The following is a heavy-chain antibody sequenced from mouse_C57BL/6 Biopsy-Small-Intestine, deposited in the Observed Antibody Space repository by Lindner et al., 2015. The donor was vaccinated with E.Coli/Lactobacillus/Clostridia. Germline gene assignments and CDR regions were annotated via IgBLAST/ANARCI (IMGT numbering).Heavy chain of an antibody. D-gene: IGHD2-12*01. CDR2: IYPGGGYT. J-gene: IGHJ4*01. Sequence: VQLQESGAELVRPGTLVKMSCKASGYTFTNYWINWAKQRPGHGLEWIGDIYPGGGYTNYNEKFKGKATLTADKSSSTAYMQFSSLTSEDSAIYYCARSYYDAMDYWGQGNLSHRLL. V-gene: IGHV1-63*01. CDR3: ARSYYDAMDY. CDR1: GYTFTNYW.